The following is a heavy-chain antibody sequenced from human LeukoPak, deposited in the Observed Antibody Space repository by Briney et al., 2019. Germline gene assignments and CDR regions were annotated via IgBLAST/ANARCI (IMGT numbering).Heavy chain of an antibody. V-gene: IGHV3-23*01. CDR1: GFTFTTYG. CDR3: AKVYSGSYIRNDAFDI. CDR2: IGGSGTRT. Sequence: GGSLRLSCSASGFTFTTYGMNWVRQAPGKGLEWVSGIGGSGTRTYYADSVKGRFTISRDNSKNTLYLQMNSLRAEDTAVYYCAKVYSGSYIRNDAFDIWGQGTMVTVSS. D-gene: IGHD1-26*01. J-gene: IGHJ3*02.